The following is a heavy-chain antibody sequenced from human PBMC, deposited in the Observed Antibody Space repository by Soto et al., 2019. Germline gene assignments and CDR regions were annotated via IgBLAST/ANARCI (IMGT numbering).Heavy chain of an antibody. CDR1: GYTFTSYY. V-gene: IGHV1-46*03. CDR3: ARVDYDILTGYYGDY. D-gene: IGHD3-9*01. CDR2: INPSGGST. J-gene: IGHJ4*02. Sequence: ASVKVSCKASGYTFTSYYMHWVRQAPGQGLEWMGIINPSGGSTSYAQKFQGRVTMTRDTSTSTVYMELSSLRFEDTAVYYCARVDYDILTGYYGDYWGQGTLVTVSS.